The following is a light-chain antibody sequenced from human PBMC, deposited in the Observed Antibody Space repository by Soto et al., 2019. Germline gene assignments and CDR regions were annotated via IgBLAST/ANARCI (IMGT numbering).Light chain of an antibody. Sequence: QSALTQPASVSGSPGQSITISCTGTSSDVGGYNHVSWCQHHPGKAPKLMIYDVSNRPSGVSNRFSGSKSGNTASLIISGLQAEDEADYYCSSYTSSSTLSTYVFGTGTKVTVL. V-gene: IGLV2-14*03. J-gene: IGLJ1*01. CDR3: SSYTSSSTLSTYV. CDR2: DVS. CDR1: SSDVGGYNH.